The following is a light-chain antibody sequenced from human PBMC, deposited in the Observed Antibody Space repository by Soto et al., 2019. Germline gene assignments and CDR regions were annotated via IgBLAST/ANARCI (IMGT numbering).Light chain of an antibody. CDR1: QNISIN. CDR3: QQFRNWPWT. CDR2: GAS. J-gene: IGKJ1*01. Sequence: EILLTQSPGTLSVSPGDRVTLSCSASQNISINLAWYQHKPGQAPRLLIHGASTRATGIPARISGSGSGTEFTLTISSLQSEDFAVYYCQQFRNWPWTFGQGTKVDI. V-gene: IGKV3D-15*01.